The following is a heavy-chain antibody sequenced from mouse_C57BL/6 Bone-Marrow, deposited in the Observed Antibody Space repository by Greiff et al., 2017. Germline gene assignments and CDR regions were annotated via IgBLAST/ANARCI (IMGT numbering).Heavy chain of an antibody. V-gene: IGHV2-9-1*01. J-gene: IGHJ2*01. Sequence: KCLEWLGVIWTGGGTNYNSALKSRLSISKDNSKSQVFLKMNSLQTDDTARYYCARRTTVAIFDYWGQGTTLTVSS. CDR3: ARRTTVAIFDY. CDR2: IWTGGGT. D-gene: IGHD1-1*01.